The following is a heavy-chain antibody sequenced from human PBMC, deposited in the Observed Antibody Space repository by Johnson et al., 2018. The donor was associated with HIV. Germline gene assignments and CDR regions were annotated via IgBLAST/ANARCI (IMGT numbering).Heavy chain of an antibody. CDR1: GFTFSSYA. D-gene: IGHD3-22*01. J-gene: IGHJ3*02. Sequence: QVQLVESGGGVVQPGRSLRLSCAASGFTFSSYAMHWVRQAPGKGLEWVAVISYDGSNKYYVDSVKGRFTISRDNAKNSLYLQMNSLRAEDTAVYYCAREYYYDSSGTPVFDIWGQGTMVTVSS. CDR2: ISYDGSNK. CDR3: AREYYYDSSGTPVFDI. V-gene: IGHV3-30*04.